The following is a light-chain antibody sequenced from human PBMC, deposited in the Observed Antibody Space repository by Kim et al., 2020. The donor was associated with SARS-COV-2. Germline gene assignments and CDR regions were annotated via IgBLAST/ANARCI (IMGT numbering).Light chain of an antibody. V-gene: IGKV3-11*01. Sequence: SLSPGERAIRSCRASQSIGTYLAWYQQKPGQAPSLLIYAASNRATGIPARFSGSGSGTDFTLTISSLEPEDFAVYYCQQRSDWPLTFGGGTKVEIK. CDR2: AAS. CDR3: QQRSDWPLT. J-gene: IGKJ4*01. CDR1: QSIGTY.